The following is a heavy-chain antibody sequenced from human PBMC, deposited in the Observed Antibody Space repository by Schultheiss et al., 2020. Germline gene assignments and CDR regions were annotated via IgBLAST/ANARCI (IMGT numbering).Heavy chain of an antibody. Sequence: SETLSLTCAVYGGSFSGYYWSWIRQPPGKGLEWIGEINHSGSTNYNPSLKSRVTISVDTSKSQFSLKLSSVTAADTAVYYCASSRIVGAVDYWGQGTLVTVSS. CDR3: ASSRIVGAVDY. CDR1: GGSFSGYY. J-gene: IGHJ4*02. V-gene: IGHV4-34*01. CDR2: INHSGST. D-gene: IGHD1-26*01.